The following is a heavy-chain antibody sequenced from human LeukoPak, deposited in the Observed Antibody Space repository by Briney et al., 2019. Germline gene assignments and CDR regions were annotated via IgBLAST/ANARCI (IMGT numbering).Heavy chain of an antibody. CDR3: ARGYDYVWGSYRPYDY. D-gene: IGHD3-16*02. CDR1: GFNVSSNY. J-gene: IGHJ4*02. CDR2: IYSGGST. V-gene: IGHV3-66*02. Sequence: GGSLRLSCAASGFNVSSNYMSWVRQAPGKGLEWVSVIYSGGSTYYADSVKGRFTISRDNSKNTLYLQMNSLRAEDTAVYYCARGYDYVWGSYRPYDYWGQGTLVTVSS.